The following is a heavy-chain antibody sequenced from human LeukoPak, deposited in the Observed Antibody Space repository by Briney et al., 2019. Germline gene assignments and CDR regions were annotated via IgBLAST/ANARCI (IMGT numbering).Heavy chain of an antibody. J-gene: IGHJ4*02. CDR2: ISSSGSTI. D-gene: IGHD5-24*01. CDR3: ARGRNVEMATTSPLGY. Sequence: GGSLRLSCAASGFTFSDYYMSWIRQAPGKGLEWVSYISSSGSTIYYADSVKGRFTISRDNAKNSLYLQMNSLRADGTAVYYCARGRNVEMATTSPLGYWGQGTLVTVSS. CDR1: GFTFSDYY. V-gene: IGHV3-11*04.